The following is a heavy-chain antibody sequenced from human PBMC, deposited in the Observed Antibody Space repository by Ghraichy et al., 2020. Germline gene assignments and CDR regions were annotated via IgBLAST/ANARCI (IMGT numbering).Heavy chain of an antibody. V-gene: IGHV1-2*06. Sequence: ASVKVSCKASGYTFTDNYMHWVRQAPGQGLEWMGRINPNSGGANYAQKFQGRVTMTRDRSTSTADMELSGLRSDDTAVYYCARGIAAAGIYYYGMDVWGQGTPVTVSS. J-gene: IGHJ6*02. CDR3: ARGIAAAGIYYYGMDV. CDR2: INPNSGGA. D-gene: IGHD6-13*01. CDR1: GYTFTDNY.